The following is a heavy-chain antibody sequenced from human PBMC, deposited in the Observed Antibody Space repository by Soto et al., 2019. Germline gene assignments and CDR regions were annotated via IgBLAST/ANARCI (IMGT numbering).Heavy chain of an antibody. V-gene: IGHV3-53*02. CDR2: VYSGGAT. CDR3: ARVPGRL. CDR1: GFSVSRNY. Sequence: QMVETGGGLIQPGTSLTLACEASGFSVSRNYMTWVRQAPGTELEWVSFVYSGGATFYADSVKGRFILSRDDSQTTMYLQMNNLRTEYTAVYYCARVPGRLWGRGTLVTVAS. J-gene: IGHJ4*02. D-gene: IGHD3-10*01.